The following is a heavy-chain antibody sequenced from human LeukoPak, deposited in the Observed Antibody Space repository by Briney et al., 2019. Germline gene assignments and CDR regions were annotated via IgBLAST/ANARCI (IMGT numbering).Heavy chain of an antibody. CDR2: IDASGSS. CDR1: GGSISSYY. J-gene: IGHJ3*02. D-gene: IGHD5-24*01. V-gene: IGHV4-4*07. CDR3: ARKDGDI. Sequence: SETLSLTCTVSGGSISSYYWSWIRQPAGRGLEWIGRIDASGSSNYNPSLKSRVTMSVDSSKNQFSLKVSSVTAADTAVYYCARKDGDIWGQGTMVTVSS.